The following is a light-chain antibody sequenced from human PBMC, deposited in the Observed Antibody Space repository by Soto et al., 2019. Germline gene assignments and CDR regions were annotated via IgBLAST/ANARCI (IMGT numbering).Light chain of an antibody. Sequence: QLVLTQPPSASGTPGQRVTISCSGSSSNIGSNFVNWYQHLPGTAPKLLISINNERPSGVPDRFSGSKSGTSASLAISGLQSEDEADYYCAAWDDSLNGWVFGGGTKVTVL. CDR3: AAWDDSLNGWV. V-gene: IGLV1-44*01. CDR2: INN. J-gene: IGLJ3*02. CDR1: SSNIGSNF.